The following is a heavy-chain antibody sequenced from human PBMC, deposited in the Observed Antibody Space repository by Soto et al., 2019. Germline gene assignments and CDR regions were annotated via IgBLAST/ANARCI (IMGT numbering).Heavy chain of an antibody. J-gene: IGHJ1*01. D-gene: IGHD6-13*01. CDR3: VKDESINWYSGHFRH. V-gene: IGHV3-9*01. CDR2: IKWNSGSI. CDR1: GFTFDDYA. Sequence: EVQLVESGGGLVQPSRSLRLSCAASGFTFDDYAMHWVRQVPGKGLEWVSGIKWNSGSIGYGDSVKGRFAISRDNAKNSLHLQMNSLSAEDTAFYYCVKDESINWYSGHFRHWGQGTLVTVSS.